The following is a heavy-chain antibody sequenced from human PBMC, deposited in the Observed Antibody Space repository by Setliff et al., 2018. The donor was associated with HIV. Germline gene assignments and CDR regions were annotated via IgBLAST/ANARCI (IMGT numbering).Heavy chain of an antibody. V-gene: IGHV1-69*05. CDR1: GGTFSSYA. CDR3: ARVDHFCSDSTCYGVGIDY. D-gene: IGHD2-2*01. J-gene: IGHJ4*02. Sequence: SVKVSCKASGGTFSSYAISWVRQAPGQGLEWMGGIIPIFGTANYAQKFQGRVTMTTDTSTSTAYMELRSLRSDDTAVYYCARVDHFCSDSTCYGVGIDYWGQGTLVTVSS. CDR2: IIPIFGTA.